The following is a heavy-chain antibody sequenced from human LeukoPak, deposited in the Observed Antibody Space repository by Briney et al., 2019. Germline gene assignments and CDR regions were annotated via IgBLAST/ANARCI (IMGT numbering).Heavy chain of an antibody. J-gene: IGHJ6*02. CDR1: GFTFSDYA. CDR3: ARDIVVVPAARYYYYGMDV. D-gene: IGHD2-2*01. Sequence: PGRSLRLSCAASGFTFSDYAMHWVRQAPGKGLEWVAVLSYGGTNKYYADSVKGRFTISRDNSKNTMFLQMNSLRAEDTAVYYCARDIVVVPAARYYYYGMDVWGQGTTVTVSS. CDR2: LSYGGTNK. V-gene: IGHV3-30-3*01.